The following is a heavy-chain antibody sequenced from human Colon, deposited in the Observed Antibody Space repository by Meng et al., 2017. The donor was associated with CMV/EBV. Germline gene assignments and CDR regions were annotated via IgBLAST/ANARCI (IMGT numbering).Heavy chain of an antibody. V-gene: IGHV4-34*01. CDR1: GGSFTNYD. J-gene: IGHJ4*02. CDR3: ARGWVRDRSSLHFDY. CDR2: INQSGTT. Sequence: QVPRQHGGEGLLKPSETLSLTCALYGGSFTNYDWSWIGQPPGKGLEWIAEINQSGTTYYNPSLKSRVTLSLDSSTNQFSLKLSSVTAADAAIYYCARGWVRDRSSLHFDYWGQGTLVTVSS. D-gene: IGHD6-6*01.